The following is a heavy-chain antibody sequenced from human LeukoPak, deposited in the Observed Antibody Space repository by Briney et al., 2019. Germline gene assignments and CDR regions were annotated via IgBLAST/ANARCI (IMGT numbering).Heavy chain of an antibody. V-gene: IGHV3-23*01. J-gene: IGHJ4*02. CDR2: ISGSGGST. CDR1: GFTFSSYA. CDR3: AKDAGVIPRRYFDY. Sequence: TGGSLRLSCAASGFTFSSYAMSWVRQAPGKGLEWVSAISGSGGSTYYADSVKGRFTIPRDNSKNTLYLQMNSLRAEDTAVYYCAKDAGVIPRRYFDYWGQGTLVTVSS. D-gene: IGHD2/OR15-2a*01.